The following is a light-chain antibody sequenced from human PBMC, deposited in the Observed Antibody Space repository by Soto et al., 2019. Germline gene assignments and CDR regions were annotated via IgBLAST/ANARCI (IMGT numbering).Light chain of an antibody. V-gene: IGLV2-14*01. J-gene: IGLJ1*01. CDR2: EVS. CDR1: SSDVGDYNF. CDR3: NSYTSSNTLYV. Sequence: HSVLTQPASVSGSPGQSITISCTGTSSDVGDYNFVSWYQQHPGKAPKLMIYEVSHRPSGVSNRFSGSKSGNTASLTISGLQADDEADYYCNSYTSSNTLYVFGTGTKVTVL.